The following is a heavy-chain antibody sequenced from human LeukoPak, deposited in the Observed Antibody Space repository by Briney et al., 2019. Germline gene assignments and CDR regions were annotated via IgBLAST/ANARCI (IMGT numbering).Heavy chain of an antibody. CDR1: GGSFSGYY. CDR3: ARRKQCDI. D-gene: IGHD6-19*01. V-gene: IGHV4-34*01. Sequence: SETLSLTCAVDGGSFSGYYWRWIRQPAGKGLEWIGEINHSGSTNYNPSLKSRVTISVDRSKNQFSLKLSSVTAADTAVYYCARRKQCDIWGQGTMVTVSS. CDR2: INHSGST. J-gene: IGHJ3*02.